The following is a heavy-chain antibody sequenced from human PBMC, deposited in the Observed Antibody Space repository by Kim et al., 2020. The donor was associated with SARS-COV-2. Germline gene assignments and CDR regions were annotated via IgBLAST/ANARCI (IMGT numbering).Heavy chain of an antibody. D-gene: IGHD6-13*01. CDR2: ISSSSSTI. J-gene: IGHJ6*02. CDR1: GFTFSSYS. Sequence: GGSLRLSCAVSGFTFSSYSMNWVRQAPGKGLEWVSYISSSSSTIYYADSVKGRFTISRDNAKNSLYLQMNSLRDEDTAVYYCASNPAAGKYYYYYGMDVWGQRPAVTVSS. CDR3: ASNPAAGKYYYYYGMDV. V-gene: IGHV3-48*02.